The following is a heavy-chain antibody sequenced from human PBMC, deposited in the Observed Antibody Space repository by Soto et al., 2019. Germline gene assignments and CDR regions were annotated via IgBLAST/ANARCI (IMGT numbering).Heavy chain of an antibody. Sequence: SETLSLTCAVYGGSFSGYYWSWIRQPPGKGLEWIGEINHSGSTNYNPSLKSRVTISVDTSKNQFSLKLSSVTAADTAVYYCARGRIAARLRWFDPRGQGTLVTVSS. CDR1: GGSFSGYY. J-gene: IGHJ5*02. D-gene: IGHD6-6*01. V-gene: IGHV4-34*01. CDR2: INHSGST. CDR3: ARGRIAARLRWFDP.